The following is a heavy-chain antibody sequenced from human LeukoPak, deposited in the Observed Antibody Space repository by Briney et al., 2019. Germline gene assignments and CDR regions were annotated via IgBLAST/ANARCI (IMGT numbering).Heavy chain of an antibody. CDR3: AKSDSGSGSGWYEGQCYYYAMDV. D-gene: IGHD6-19*01. CDR2: ISYDGSNK. V-gene: IGHV3-30-3*02. CDR1: GFTISSYP. Sequence: GGSLRLSCAASGFTISSYPMHWVRQAPGKGLEWVAVISYDGSNKYYADSVKGRLTISRDKSKNTLYLQIHSLRVEDTAVYYCAKSDSGSGSGWYEGQCYYYAMDVWGHGTTVTVSS. J-gene: IGHJ6*02.